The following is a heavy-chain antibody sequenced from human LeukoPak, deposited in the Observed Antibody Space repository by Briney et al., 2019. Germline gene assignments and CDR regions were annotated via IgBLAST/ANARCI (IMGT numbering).Heavy chain of an antibody. J-gene: IGHJ4*02. CDR2: IYYSGST. Sequence: PSETLSLTCTVSGGSISSYYWSWIRQPPGKGLEWIGYIYYSGSTNYNPSLKSRVTISVDTSKNQFSLKLSSVTAADTAVYYCARHPGIAAAGPVDYWGQGTLVTVSS. D-gene: IGHD6-13*01. V-gene: IGHV4-59*01. CDR1: GGSISSYY. CDR3: ARHPGIAAAGPVDY.